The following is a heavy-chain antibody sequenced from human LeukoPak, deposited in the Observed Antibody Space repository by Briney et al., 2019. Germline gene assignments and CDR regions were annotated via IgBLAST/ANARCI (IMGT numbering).Heavy chain of an antibody. V-gene: IGHV1-69*04. D-gene: IGHD3-22*01. CDR1: GGTFSSYA. Sequence: SVKVSCKASGGTFSSYAIRWVRQAPGQGLEWMGRIIPILGIANYAQKFQGRVTITADKSTSTAYMELSSLRSEDTAVYYCARYNGAKRGNYYDSSGYPYYFDYWGQGTLVTVSS. J-gene: IGHJ4*02. CDR2: IIPILGIA. CDR3: ARYNGAKRGNYYDSSGYPYYFDY.